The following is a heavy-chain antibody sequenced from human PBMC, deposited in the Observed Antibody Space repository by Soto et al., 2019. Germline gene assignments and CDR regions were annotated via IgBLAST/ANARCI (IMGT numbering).Heavy chain of an antibody. CDR1: GYTFTTYG. J-gene: IGHJ6*02. Sequence: QVQLVQSGAEVKKPGASVKVSCKASGYTFTTYGISWVRQAPGQGLEWMGWISAYNGNPNYAQKIQGRVTMTTDTSTSKAYMELRSLRSDDTAVYYCARQQWLYYYYGMDVWGQGTTVTVSS. CDR3: ARQQWLYYYYGMDV. V-gene: IGHV1-18*01. D-gene: IGHD6-19*01. CDR2: ISAYNGNP.